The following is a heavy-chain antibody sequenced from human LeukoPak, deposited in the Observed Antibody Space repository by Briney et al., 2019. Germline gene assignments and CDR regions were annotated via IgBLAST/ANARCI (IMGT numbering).Heavy chain of an antibody. J-gene: IGHJ4*02. CDR2: IYYSGST. Sequence: SETLSLTCTVSGGSISSSSYYWGWIRQPPGKGLEWIGSIYYSGSTYYNPSLKSRVTISVDTSKNQFSLKLSSVTAADTAVYYCASGDYYDSSGPYYFDYWGQGTLVTVSS. CDR3: ASGDYYDSSGPYYFDY. D-gene: IGHD3-22*01. V-gene: IGHV4-39*07. CDR1: GGSISSSSYY.